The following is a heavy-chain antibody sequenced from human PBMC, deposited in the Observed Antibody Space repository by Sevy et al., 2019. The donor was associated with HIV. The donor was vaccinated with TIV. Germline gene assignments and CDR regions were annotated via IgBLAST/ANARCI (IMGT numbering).Heavy chain of an antibody. V-gene: IGHV1-2*02. CDR1: GYTFAGYY. CDR3: VRDDRDGYFDY. CDR2: MTPDSGGP. J-gene: IGHJ4*02. Sequence: ASVKVSCKASGYTFAGYYMHWVRQAPGQGLEWMGWMTPDSGGPNYAPKFQGRVTLTRDTSISTAYMELSRLKSDDTAVYYCVRDDRDGYFDYWGQGTLVTVSS.